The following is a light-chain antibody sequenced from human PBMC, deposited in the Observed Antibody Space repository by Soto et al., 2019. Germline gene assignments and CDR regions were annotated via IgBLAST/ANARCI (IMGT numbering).Light chain of an antibody. CDR2: KAS. CDR1: QSVSTW. V-gene: IGKV1-5*03. J-gene: IGKJ1*01. CDR3: QQYTNFWT. Sequence: DTQMTQSPSILSASVGDRVTITCRASQSVSTWLAWYQQKPGKAPKVLIYKASTLQSGVPSRFSGSGSGTEFTLTLTSLQPDDFATYYCQQYTNFWTFGQGTRVEIK.